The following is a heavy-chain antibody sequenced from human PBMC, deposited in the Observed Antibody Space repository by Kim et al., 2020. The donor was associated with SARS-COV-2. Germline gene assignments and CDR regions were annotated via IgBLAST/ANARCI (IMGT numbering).Heavy chain of an antibody. CDR2: INAGNGNT. CDR1: GYTFTSYA. V-gene: IGHV1-3*01. J-gene: IGHJ4*02. CDR3: ARWGRRGFIIQGFDY. D-gene: IGHD3-10*01. Sequence: ASVKVSCKASGYTFTSYAMHWVRQAPGQRLEWMGWINAGNGNTKYSQKFQGRVTITRDTSASTAYMELSSLRSEDTAVYYCARWGRRGFIIQGFDYWGQGTLVPVSS.